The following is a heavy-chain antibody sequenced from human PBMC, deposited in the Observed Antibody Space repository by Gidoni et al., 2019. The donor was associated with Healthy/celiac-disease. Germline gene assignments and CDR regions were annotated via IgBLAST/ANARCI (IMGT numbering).Heavy chain of an antibody. CDR2: IYYSGST. V-gene: IGHV4-39*01. D-gene: IGHD5-18*01. CDR1: GGSISSSSYY. Sequence: QLQLQESGPGLVKPSETLSLTCTVSGGSISSSSYYWGWIRQPPGKGLAWIGSIYYSGSTDYNPSLKSRVTISVDTSKNQFSLKLSSVTAADTAVYYCARQPLIGFSSYYYYGMDVWGQGTTVTVSS. J-gene: IGHJ6*02. CDR3: ARQPLIGFSSYYYYGMDV.